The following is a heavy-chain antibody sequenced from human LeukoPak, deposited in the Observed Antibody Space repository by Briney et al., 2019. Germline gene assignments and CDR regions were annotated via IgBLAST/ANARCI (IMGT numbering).Heavy chain of an antibody. CDR2: IYTSGGT. CDR3: ARGRCNGTSCSGRVAFDI. CDR1: GGSLSSYY. V-gene: IGHV4-4*07. D-gene: IGHD2-2*01. Sequence: PSETLSLTCTVSGGSLSSYYWSWIRQPAGKGLAWIGRIYTSGGTNYNPSLKSRLTMSVDTSKNQFSLKLSSVTAADTAVYYCARGRCNGTSCSGRVAFDIWGQGTMITVSS. J-gene: IGHJ3*02.